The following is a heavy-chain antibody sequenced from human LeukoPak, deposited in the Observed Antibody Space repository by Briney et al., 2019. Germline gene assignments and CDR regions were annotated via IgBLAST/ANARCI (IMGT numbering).Heavy chain of an antibody. V-gene: IGHV1-2*02. CDR1: GYTFTGHY. J-gene: IGHJ4*02. CDR3: ASGGMAALPDY. D-gene: IGHD2-15*01. CDR2: INFDSGGT. Sequence: ASVTVSCKASGYTFTGHYMHWVRQAPGQGLEWMGWINFDSGGTNYAQKFQDRVTMTRDTSISTAYMDLSRLRSDDTAVYYCASGGMAALPDYWGQGTLVTVSS.